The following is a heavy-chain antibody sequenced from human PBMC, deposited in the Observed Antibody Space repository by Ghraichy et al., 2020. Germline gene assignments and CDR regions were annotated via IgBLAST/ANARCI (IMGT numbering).Heavy chain of an antibody. V-gene: IGHV3-33*01. Sequence: GGSLRLSCAASGFTFSSYGMHWVRQAPGKGLEWVAVIWYDGSNKYYADSVKGRFTISRDNSKNTLYLQMNSLRAEDTAVYYCARAMVRGVIITPAYWGQGTLVTVSS. CDR2: IWYDGSNK. CDR3: ARAMVRGVIITPAY. CDR1: GFTFSSYG. J-gene: IGHJ4*02. D-gene: IGHD3-10*01.